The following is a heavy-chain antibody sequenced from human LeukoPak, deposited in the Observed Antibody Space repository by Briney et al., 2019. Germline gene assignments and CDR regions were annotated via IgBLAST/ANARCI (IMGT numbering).Heavy chain of an antibody. V-gene: IGHV3-23*01. CDR3: AKDFEGIVVVVAATLTY. CDR2: ISGSGGST. D-gene: IGHD2-15*01. CDR1: GFTFSSYA. J-gene: IGHJ4*02. Sequence: PGASLRLSCAASGFTFSSYAMSWVRQAPGKGLEWVSAISGSGGSTYYADSVKGRFTISRDNSKNTLYLQMNSLRAEDTAVYYCAKDFEGIVVVVAATLTYWGQGTLVTVSS.